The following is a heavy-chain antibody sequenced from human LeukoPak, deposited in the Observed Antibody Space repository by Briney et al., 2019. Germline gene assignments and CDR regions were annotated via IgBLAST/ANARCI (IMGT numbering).Heavy chain of an antibody. D-gene: IGHD3-10*01. CDR3: ARGLCGDYYGSGAWFDP. CDR1: GGSFSGYY. J-gene: IGHJ5*02. V-gene: IGHV4-34*01. CDR2: INYSGST. Sequence: SETLSLTCAVYGGSFSGYYWSWIRQPPGKGLEWIGEINYSGSTNYNPSLKSRVTISVDTSKNQFSLKLSSVTAADTAVYYCARGLCGDYYGSGAWFDPWGQGTLVTVSS.